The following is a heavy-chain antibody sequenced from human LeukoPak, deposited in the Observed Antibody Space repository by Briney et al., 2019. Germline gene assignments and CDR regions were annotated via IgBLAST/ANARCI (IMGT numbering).Heavy chain of an antibody. V-gene: IGHV3-33*01. Sequence: PGGSLRLSCAASGFTFSSYGMHWVRQAPGKGLEWVAVIWYDGSNKYYADSVKGRFTISRDNSKNTLYPQMNSLRAEDTAVYYCARDSKDLTQFDYWGQGTLVTVSS. CDR3: ARDSKDLTQFDY. CDR2: IWYDGSNK. CDR1: GFTFSSYG. D-gene: IGHD3-3*02. J-gene: IGHJ4*02.